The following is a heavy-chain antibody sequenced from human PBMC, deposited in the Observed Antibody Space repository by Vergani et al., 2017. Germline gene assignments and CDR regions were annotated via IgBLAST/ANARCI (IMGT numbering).Heavy chain of an antibody. CDR1: GGSVSSGSYY. CDR2: IYYSGST. V-gene: IGHV4-61*01. Sequence: QVQLQESGPGLVKPSETLSLTCTVSGGSVSSGSYYWSWIRQPPGKGLEWFGYIYYSGSTNYNPSLKSRVTISEDTSKNQFSLQLSSVTAADKPVYYCARVGSTPTMVPPSGKYYYYGMDVWGQGTTVTVSS. CDR3: ARVGSTPTMVPPSGKYYYYGMDV. D-gene: IGHD4-23*01. J-gene: IGHJ6*02.